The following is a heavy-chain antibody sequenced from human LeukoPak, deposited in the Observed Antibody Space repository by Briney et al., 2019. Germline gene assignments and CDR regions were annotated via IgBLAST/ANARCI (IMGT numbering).Heavy chain of an antibody. CDR1: GYRFTNYW. Sequence: GESLKVSFKGSGYRFTNYWIGWVRQMPGRGLEWMGIIYPADSDTRYSPSLQGQITISSDKSLTTAYLQWSSLKASDTAMYYCARPEGAGTYFDYCGPATLVSVSS. V-gene: IGHV5-51*01. CDR3: ARPEGAGTYFDY. J-gene: IGHJ4*02. CDR2: IYPADSDT. D-gene: IGHD3-10*01.